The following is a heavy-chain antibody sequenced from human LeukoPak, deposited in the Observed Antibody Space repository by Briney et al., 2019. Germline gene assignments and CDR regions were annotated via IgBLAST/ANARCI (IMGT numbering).Heavy chain of an antibody. CDR2: ISGSGGST. CDR1: GFTFSSYA. J-gene: IGHJ4*02. CDR3: AKSVVVITFRFDD. V-gene: IGHV3-23*01. Sequence: GSLRLSCAASGFTFSSYAMSWVRQAPGKGLEWVSAISGSGGSTYYADSVKGRFTISRDNSENTLYLQMNSLRAEDTAVYYCAKSVVVITFRFDDWGQGALVTVSS. D-gene: IGHD2-15*01.